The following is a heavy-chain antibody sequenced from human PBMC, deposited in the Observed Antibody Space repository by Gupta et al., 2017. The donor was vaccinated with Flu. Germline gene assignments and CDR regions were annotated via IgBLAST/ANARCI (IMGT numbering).Heavy chain of an antibody. CDR3: ARGGVGRSYAD. V-gene: IGHV3-7*01. CDR2: IKEDGSEK. D-gene: IGHD1-26*01. Sequence: WVRQAPGKGLEWVASIKEDGSEKYYVDSVKGRFTISRDNAKSSLYLQMDSLRAEDTAVYYCARGGVGRSYADWDQGTLVTVSS. J-gene: IGHJ4*02.